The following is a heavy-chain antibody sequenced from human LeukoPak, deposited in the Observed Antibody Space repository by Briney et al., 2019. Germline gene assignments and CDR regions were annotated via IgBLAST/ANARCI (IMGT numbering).Heavy chain of an antibody. J-gene: IGHJ5*02. CDR1: GGSISSYY. D-gene: IGHD4/OR15-4a*01. V-gene: IGHV4-59*01. CDR3: ARSRGLYNWFDP. Sequence: SETLSLTCTVSGGSISSYYWCWIRQPPGKGLEWIGYIYYSGSTNYNPSLKSRVTISVDTSKNQFSLKLSSVTAADTAVYYCARSRGLYNWFDPWGQGTLVTVSS. CDR2: IYYSGST.